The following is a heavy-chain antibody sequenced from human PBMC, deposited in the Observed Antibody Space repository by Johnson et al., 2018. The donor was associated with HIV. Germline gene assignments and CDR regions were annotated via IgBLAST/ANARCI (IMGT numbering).Heavy chain of an antibody. J-gene: IGHJ3*02. D-gene: IGHD6-13*01. CDR1: GFIFSNYP. CDR3: AKHSSSWYDDAFDI. Sequence: QVQLVEFGGGLVQPGGSLRLSCAASGFIFSNYPMHWVRQAPGKGLEWVAVISFDGSKKYHADSVKGRFTISRDNSKNTLFLQMNSLRAEDTAVYYCAKHSSSWYDDAFDIWGQGTMVTVSS. V-gene: IGHV3-30*04. CDR2: ISFDGSKK.